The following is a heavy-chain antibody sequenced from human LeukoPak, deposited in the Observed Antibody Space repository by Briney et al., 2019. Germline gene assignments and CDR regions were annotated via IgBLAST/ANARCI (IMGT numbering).Heavy chain of an antibody. D-gene: IGHD6-6*01. J-gene: IGHJ4*02. CDR2: INPGGDNT. V-gene: IGHV1-46*01. CDR1: GYTFTNYY. Sequence: ASVKVSCKASGYTFTNYYIHWVRQAPGQGLEWMGLINPGGDNTDYAQNFQGRVTMTRDTSTSTVYMGLSSLRSDDTAFYYCARRTYSSSSSLFDYWGQGTLVTVSS. CDR3: ARRTYSSSSSLFDY.